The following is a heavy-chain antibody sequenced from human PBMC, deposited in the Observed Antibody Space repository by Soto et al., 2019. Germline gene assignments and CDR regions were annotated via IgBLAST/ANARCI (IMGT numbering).Heavy chain of an antibody. CDR1: GFTFSTYG. J-gene: IGHJ4*02. CDR3: ARLYSGYVDY. Sequence: VGSLRLSCAASGFTFSTYGMTWVRPAPGKGLEWVSAIGGSGGNIYYADSVKGRFTISRDNSKSTLYLQMNSLRVEDTAIYYCARLYSGYVDYWGQGTPVTVSS. V-gene: IGHV3-23*01. CDR2: IGGSGGNI. D-gene: IGHD5-12*01.